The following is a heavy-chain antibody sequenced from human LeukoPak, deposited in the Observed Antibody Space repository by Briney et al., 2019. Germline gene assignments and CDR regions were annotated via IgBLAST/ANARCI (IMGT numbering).Heavy chain of an antibody. CDR1: GGSISSYY. CDR3: ARWGNYGSGSLDF. CDR2: INYSGSS. Sequence: SETLSLTCTVSGGSISSYYWSWIRQPPGKGLEWIGYINYSGSSSYNPSLKSRVIISVDTSKNQFSLKLSSVTAADTAVYYCARWGNYGSGSLDFWGQGTLVTVSS. V-gene: IGHV4-59*01. J-gene: IGHJ4*02. D-gene: IGHD3-10*01.